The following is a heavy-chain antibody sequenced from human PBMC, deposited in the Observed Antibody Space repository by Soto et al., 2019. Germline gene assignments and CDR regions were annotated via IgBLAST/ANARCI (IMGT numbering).Heavy chain of an antibody. CDR2: IIPISATP. V-gene: IGHV1-69*13. D-gene: IGHD3-22*01. Sequence: SVKVSCKASGGTLTYSSVSWVRQAPGQGLEWMGGIIPISATPNYAQKFQGRVTITADESATTAHMELSSLRSDDTAVYYCASFSRGTCSGFTAYWGQGTLVTVSS. CDR3: ASFSRGTCSGFTAY. J-gene: IGHJ4*02. CDR1: GGTLTYSS.